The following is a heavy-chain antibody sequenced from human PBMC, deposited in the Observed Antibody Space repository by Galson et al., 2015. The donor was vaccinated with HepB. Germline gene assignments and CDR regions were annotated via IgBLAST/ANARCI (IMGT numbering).Heavy chain of an antibody. CDR1: GFTVSSNY. CDR2: IYSGGST. Sequence: SLRLSCAASGFTVSSNYMSWVRQAPGTGPEWVSVIYSGGSTYYPAPVKGRFTISRDNSQNTLYLQMNSLRAEDTAVSYCSSDGYSSSWYVRYFDLWGRGTLVTVSS. CDR3: SSDGYSSSWYVRYFDL. V-gene: IGHV3-66*01. D-gene: IGHD6-13*01. J-gene: IGHJ2*01.